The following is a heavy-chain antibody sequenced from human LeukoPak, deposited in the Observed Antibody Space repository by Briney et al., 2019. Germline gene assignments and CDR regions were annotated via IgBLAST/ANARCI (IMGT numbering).Heavy chain of an antibody. D-gene: IGHD3-22*01. J-gene: IGHJ3*02. CDR1: GGSISSYY. CDR3: ARHADYDTSVGAFDI. V-gene: IGHV4-59*08. Sequence: SETLSLTCTVSGGSISSYYWSWIRQPPGKGLEWIGYIYYSGSTNYNPSLKSRVTISVDTSKNQFSLKLSSVTAADTAVYYCARHADYDTSVGAFDIWAKGQWSPSLQ. CDR2: IYYSGST.